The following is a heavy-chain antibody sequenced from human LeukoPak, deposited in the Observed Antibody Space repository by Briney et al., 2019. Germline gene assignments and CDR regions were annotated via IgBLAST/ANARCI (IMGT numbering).Heavy chain of an antibody. CDR1: GFTFSSYE. J-gene: IGHJ6*02. V-gene: IGHV3-48*03. Sequence: PGGPLRLSCAASGFTFSSYEMNWVRQAPGKGLEWVSYISSSGSTIYYADSVKGRFTISRDNAKNSLYLQMNSLRAEDTAVYYCARGSSGYYYYYGMDVWGQGTTVTVSS. CDR2: ISSSGSTI. D-gene: IGHD3-3*01. CDR3: ARGSSGYYYYYGMDV.